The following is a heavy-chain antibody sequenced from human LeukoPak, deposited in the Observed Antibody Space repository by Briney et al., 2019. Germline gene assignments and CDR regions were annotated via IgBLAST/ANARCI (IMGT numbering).Heavy chain of an antibody. CDR2: IYCSGST. CDR1: GGSISSYY. V-gene: IGHV4-59*01. Sequence: PSETLSLTCTVSGGSISSYYWSWLRQPPGKGLEWIGYIYCSGSTNYNPSLKSRVTISVDTSKNQFSLKLSSVTAADTAVYYCARSAVEMATIDFDYWGQGTLVTVSS. J-gene: IGHJ4*02. D-gene: IGHD5-24*01. CDR3: ARSAVEMATIDFDY.